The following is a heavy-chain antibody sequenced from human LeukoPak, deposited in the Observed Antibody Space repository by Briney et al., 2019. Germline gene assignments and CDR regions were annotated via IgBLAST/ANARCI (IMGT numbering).Heavy chain of an antibody. CDR1: GGTFSSYA. D-gene: IGHD1-26*01. CDR2: ISAYNGNT. J-gene: IGHJ5*02. CDR3: ARDFDPYSLNWSDP. Sequence: ASVKVSCKASGGTFSSYAISWVRQAPGQGLEWMGWISAYNGNTNYAQKLQGRVTMTTDTSTSTAYMELRSLRSDDTAVYYCARDFDPYSLNWSDPWGQGTLVTVSS. V-gene: IGHV1-18*01.